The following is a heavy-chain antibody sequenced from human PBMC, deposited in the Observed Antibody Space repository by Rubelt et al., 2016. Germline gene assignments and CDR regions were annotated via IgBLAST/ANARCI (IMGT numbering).Heavy chain of an antibody. D-gene: IGHD3-16*01. CDR1: GFIFSKYW. CDR2: IKRDGTTK. Sequence: GLVQPGGSLRICCAGSGFIFSKYWMSWVRQAPGKGLEWVANIKRDGTTKYYVDSVKGRFTISRDNDKSSMCLQMNSLRVEATAVYYCTRDLQGSKDYGVEYWGQGNLVTVSS. V-gene: IGHV3-7*03. J-gene: IGHJ4*01. CDR3: TRDLQGSKDYGVEY.